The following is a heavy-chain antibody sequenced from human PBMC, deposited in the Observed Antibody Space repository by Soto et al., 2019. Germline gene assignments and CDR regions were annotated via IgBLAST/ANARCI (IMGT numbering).Heavy chain of an antibody. V-gene: IGHV4-59*01. CDR3: ARDGVNCSGGSCSSYYYYMDV. J-gene: IGHJ6*03. CDR2: IYYSGST. D-gene: IGHD2-15*01. CDR1: GGSISSYY. Sequence: SETLSLTCTVSGGSISSYYWSWIRQPPGKGLEWIGYIYYSGSTNYNPSLKSRVTISVDTSKNQFSLKLSSVTAADTAVYYCARDGVNCSGGSCSSYYYYMDVWGKETTVTVSS.